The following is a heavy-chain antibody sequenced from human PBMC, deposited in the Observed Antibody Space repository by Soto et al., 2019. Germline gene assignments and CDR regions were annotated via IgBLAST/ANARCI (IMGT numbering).Heavy chain of an antibody. V-gene: IGHV4-30-4*01. D-gene: IGHD2-15*01. CDR2: IYYSGST. Sequence: QVQLQESGPGLVKPSQTLSLTCTVSGRSISSVNYYWSWIRQPPGKGLEWIGYIYYSGSTYYNPSLRSRVPISVDTAKNQFSLKLSSVTAADTAVYYCARYGSGECNRGSCYSPFDYWGQGTLVTVSS. CDR3: ARYGSGECNRGSCYSPFDY. CDR1: GRSISSVNYY. J-gene: IGHJ4*02.